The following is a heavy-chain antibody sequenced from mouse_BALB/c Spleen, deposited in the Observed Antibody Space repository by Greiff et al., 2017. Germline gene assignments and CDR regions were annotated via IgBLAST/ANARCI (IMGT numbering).Heavy chain of an antibody. D-gene: IGHD2-3*01. Sequence: EVQRVESGGGLVQPGGSLKLSCAASGFTFSSYGMPWVRQTPDKRLELVATINSNGGSTYYPDSVKGRFTISRDNAKNNLYLQMSSLKSEDTAMYYCARGIYDCYYWFAYWGQGTLVTVSA. CDR2: INSNGGST. CDR1: GFTFSSYG. V-gene: IGHV5-6-3*01. CDR3: ARGIYDCYYWFAY. J-gene: IGHJ3*01.